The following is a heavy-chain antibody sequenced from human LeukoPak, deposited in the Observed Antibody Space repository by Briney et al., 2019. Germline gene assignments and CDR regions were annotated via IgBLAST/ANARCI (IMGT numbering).Heavy chain of an antibody. Sequence: GGSLRLSCAASGFTFSSYGMHWVRQAPGKGLEWVAVIWYDGSNKYYADSVKGRFTISRDNSKNTLYLQMNSLRAEDTAVYYCARESRPYSSWEELDYWGQGTLVTVSS. D-gene: IGHD6-6*01. CDR2: IWYDGSNK. V-gene: IGHV3-33*01. CDR1: GFTFSSYG. J-gene: IGHJ4*02. CDR3: ARESRPYSSWEELDY.